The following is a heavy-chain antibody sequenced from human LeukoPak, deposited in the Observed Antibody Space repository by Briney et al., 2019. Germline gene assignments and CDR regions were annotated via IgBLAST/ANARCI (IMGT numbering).Heavy chain of an antibody. V-gene: IGHV1-69*04. CDR1: GGTFSSYT. CDR3: ARDYRASSIVVVPAASYNWFDP. Sequence: LVKVSCKASGGTFSSYTISWVRQAPGQGLEWMGRIIPTLGIANYAQKFQGRVTITADKSTSTAYMELSSLRSEDTAVYYCARDYRASSIVVVPAASYNWFDPWGQGTLVTVSS. CDR2: IIPTLGIA. D-gene: IGHD2-2*01. J-gene: IGHJ5*02.